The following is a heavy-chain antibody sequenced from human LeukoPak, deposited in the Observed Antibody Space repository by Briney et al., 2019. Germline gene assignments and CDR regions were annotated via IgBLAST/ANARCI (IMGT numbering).Heavy chain of an antibody. CDR1: GGSISSYY. CDR2: IYTSGST. V-gene: IGHV4-4*07. Sequence: PSETLSLTCTVSGGSISSYYWSWIRQPAGKGLEWIGRIYTSGSTNYNPSLKSRVTMSVDTSKNQFSLKLSSVTAADTAVYYCARPIVGATSPYYYMDVWGKGTTVTVSS. D-gene: IGHD1-26*01. J-gene: IGHJ6*03. CDR3: ARPIVGATSPYYYMDV.